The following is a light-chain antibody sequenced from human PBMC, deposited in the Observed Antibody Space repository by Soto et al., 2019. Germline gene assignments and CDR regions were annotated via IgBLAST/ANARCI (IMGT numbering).Light chain of an antibody. CDR2: EVS. CDR1: SSDVGAYNY. Sequence: QSALTQPPSASGSPGQSVTISCTGNSSDVGAYNYVSWYQQHPGKAPKLLIYEVSKRPSGVPDRFSGSKSGNTAYLTVSGLQAEDEADYYCSSYAGDNNVFGIGTKLTVL. CDR3: SSYAGDNNV. J-gene: IGLJ1*01. V-gene: IGLV2-8*01.